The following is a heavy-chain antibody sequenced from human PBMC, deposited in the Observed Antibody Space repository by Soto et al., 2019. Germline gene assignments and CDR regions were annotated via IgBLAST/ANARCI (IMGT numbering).Heavy chain of an antibody. CDR1: GYTCTNYG. CDR3: ARVRFGDPFDF. D-gene: IGHD2-21*02. Sequence: QVQLVQSGAEVKRPGTSVKVSCKVSGYTCTNYGINWVRQAPGQGLEWVGWFNPANRNTNYAQKFQDRVSMTTDTSTNTAYMELRGLRSDDTDVYYCARVRFGDPFDFWGQGTLVTVSS. V-gene: IGHV1-18*01. J-gene: IGHJ4*02. CDR2: FNPANRNT.